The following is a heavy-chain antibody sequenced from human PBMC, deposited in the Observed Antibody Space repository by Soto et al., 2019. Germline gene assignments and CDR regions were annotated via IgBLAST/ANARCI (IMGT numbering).Heavy chain of an antibody. CDR3: TKQKGDSRTYNGMDV. V-gene: IGHV1-69*05. CDR2: IIPNSGTT. Sequence: SVKVSCQASGYTFTSYDINWVRQATGQGLEWMGGIIPNSGTTNYAQKSQGRVTITTDESTSTAYMELSSLRSEDTAVYYCTKQKGDSRTYNGMDVWGQGTTVTVSS. CDR1: GYTFTSYD. D-gene: IGHD2-21*02. J-gene: IGHJ6*02.